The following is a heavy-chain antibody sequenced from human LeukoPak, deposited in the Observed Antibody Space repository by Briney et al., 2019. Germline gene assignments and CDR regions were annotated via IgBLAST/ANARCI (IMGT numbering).Heavy chain of an antibody. Sequence: GGSLRLSCAASGFTFSSYVMNWVRQAPGKGLEWVSSISSSSSYIYYADSVKGRFTISIDNAKNSLCLQMNSLRAEDTAVYYCARYEGGSGFDYWGPGTLVAVSS. D-gene: IGHD3-10*01. V-gene: IGHV3-21*01. J-gene: IGHJ4*02. CDR1: GFTFSSYV. CDR3: ARYEGGSGFDY. CDR2: ISSSSSYI.